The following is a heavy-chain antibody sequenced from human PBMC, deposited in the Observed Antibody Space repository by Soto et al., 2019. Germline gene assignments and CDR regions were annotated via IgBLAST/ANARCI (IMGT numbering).Heavy chain of an antibody. CDR2: IHHSGSI. D-gene: IGHD1-1*01. J-gene: IGHJ5*01. V-gene: IGHV4-59*01. CDR3: ARGYDWFDP. Sequence: QVQLQESGPGLVKPSETLSLTCSVSGGSTSDSYWSWIRQPPGKGLEWIAYIHHSGSIYYNPSLKSRATSSIATSKNHFSLNLASVTGADTAVYYCARGYDWFDPWGQGTLVTVSS. CDR1: GGSTSDSY.